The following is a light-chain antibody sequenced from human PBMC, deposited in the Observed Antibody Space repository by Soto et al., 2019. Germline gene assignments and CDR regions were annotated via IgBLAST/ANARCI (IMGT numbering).Light chain of an antibody. V-gene: IGKV1-5*01. CDR3: QQYSSYSAWT. J-gene: IGKJ1*01. Sequence: DIQMTQSPSTLSASIGDRVTITCRASQRINKWLAWHQQKPGKAPKLLIYDASSLQSGVPPRFSGSGSGTEFTLTIRSLQPDDIATYYRQQYSSYSAWTLGEGTKVDIK. CDR1: QRINKW. CDR2: DAS.